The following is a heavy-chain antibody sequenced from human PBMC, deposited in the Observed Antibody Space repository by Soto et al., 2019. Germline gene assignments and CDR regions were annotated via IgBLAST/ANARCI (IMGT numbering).Heavy chain of an antibody. CDR1: GGTFSSYA. D-gene: IGHD3-22*01. CDR3: ASHYYDSSGYSYYFDY. J-gene: IGHJ4*02. CDR2: IIPIFGTA. Sequence: QVQLVQSGAEVKKPGSSVNVSCKASGGTFSSYAISWVRQAPGQGLEWMGGIIPIFGTANYAQKFQGRVTITADKSTSTAYMELSSLRSEDTAVYYCASHYYDSSGYSYYFDYWGQGTLVTVSS. V-gene: IGHV1-69*06.